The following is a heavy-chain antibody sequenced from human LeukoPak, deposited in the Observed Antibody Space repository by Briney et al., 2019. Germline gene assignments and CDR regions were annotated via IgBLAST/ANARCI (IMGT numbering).Heavy chain of an antibody. CDR3: ARVSYNYYGMDV. J-gene: IGHJ6*02. CDR2: ISSSSSTT. V-gene: IGHV3-48*02. CDR1: GFTFSYYS. Sequence: GGSLRLSCVASGFTFSYYSMNWVRQAPGEGLEWVSYISSSSSTTYYADSVKGRFTISRDNAKNSLYLQVNSLRDEDTAVYYCARVSYNYYGMDVWGQGTTVTVSS. D-gene: IGHD5-24*01.